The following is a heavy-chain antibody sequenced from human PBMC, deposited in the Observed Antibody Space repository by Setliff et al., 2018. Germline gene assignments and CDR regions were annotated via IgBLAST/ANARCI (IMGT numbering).Heavy chain of an antibody. CDR1: GFTFSSYA. CDR3: AKHVLSSGWPNDAFDF. Sequence: LGESLRLSCAASGFTFSSYAMSWVRQAPGKGLEWVSGLNDVGHNTYYADSVKGRFTISRDNSKNTLYLQMNSLRAEDAAVYYCAKHVLSSGWPNDAFDFWGQGTMVTVS. J-gene: IGHJ3*01. CDR2: LNDVGHNT. V-gene: IGHV3-23*01. D-gene: IGHD6-25*01.